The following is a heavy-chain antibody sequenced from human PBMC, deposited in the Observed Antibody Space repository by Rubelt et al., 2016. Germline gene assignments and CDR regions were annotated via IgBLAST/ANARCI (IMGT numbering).Heavy chain of an antibody. CDR1: GGSFSNYY. CDR2: INKSGNT. V-gene: IGHV4-34*01. J-gene: IGHJ6*02. Sequence: MRRQQWGAGLFRPSQTLSLTCGVYGGSFSNYYWTWIRQPPGKGLEWIGDINKSGNTDYNPSLKSRVTISVDTSKNQFSLKLSSVTAADTAVYYCARRASNSLGFDYGMDVWGQGTTVTVSS. CDR3: ARRASNSLGFDYGMDV. D-gene: IGHD3-10*01.